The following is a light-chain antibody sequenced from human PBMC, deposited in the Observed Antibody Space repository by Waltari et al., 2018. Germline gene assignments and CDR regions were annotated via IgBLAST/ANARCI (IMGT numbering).Light chain of an antibody. J-gene: IGLJ1*01. CDR3: TSYTSSNTYV. CDR1: SSDVCSYTY. CDR2: DVS. Sequence: QSALTQPASVSGSRGQSITIHCPGTSSDVCSYTYVSLYQQHPGKAPNLMIYDVSKRPSGVSNRFSGSKSGNTASLTISGLQAEDEADYYCTSYTSSNTYVFGTGTKVTVL. V-gene: IGLV2-14*01.